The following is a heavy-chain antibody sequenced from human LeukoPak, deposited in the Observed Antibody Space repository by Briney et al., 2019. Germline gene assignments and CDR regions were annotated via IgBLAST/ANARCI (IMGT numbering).Heavy chain of an antibody. CDR3: ARDLKGLVFGFDP. V-gene: IGHV4-31*03. Sequence: SETLSLTCTVSGGSISSGGYYWSWIRQHPGKGLEWIGYIYYSGSTYYNPSLKSRVTISVDTSKNQFSLKLSSVTAADTAVYYCARDLKGLVFGFDPWGQGTLVTVSS. J-gene: IGHJ5*02. CDR1: GGSISSGGYY. D-gene: IGHD3-16*01. CDR2: IYYSGST.